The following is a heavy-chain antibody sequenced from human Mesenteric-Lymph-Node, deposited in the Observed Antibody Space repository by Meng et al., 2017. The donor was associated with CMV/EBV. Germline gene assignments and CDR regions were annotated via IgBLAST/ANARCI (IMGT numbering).Heavy chain of an antibody. Sequence: EVDLVGAGGGLVQPGGSLRLSCAASGFNVRDKYMSWVCQAPGKGLEWVCIIYRGDNTYYIDSVKDRFTVSRDNSKNTMYLQMNSLRVEDTAVYYCTGDSVSNPNLDYWGQGTLVTVSS. D-gene: IGHD3-10*01. CDR1: GFNVRDKY. CDR3: TGDSVSNPNLDY. V-gene: IGHV3-66*01. CDR2: IYRGDNT. J-gene: IGHJ4*02.